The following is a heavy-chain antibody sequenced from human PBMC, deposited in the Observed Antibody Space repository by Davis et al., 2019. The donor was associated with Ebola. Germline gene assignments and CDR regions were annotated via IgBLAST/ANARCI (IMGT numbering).Heavy chain of an antibody. D-gene: IGHD4-11*01. J-gene: IGHJ6*03. V-gene: IGHV3-33*08. Sequence: PGESLKISCAASGFTFSSYGMHWVRQAPGKGLEWVAVIWYDGSNKYYADSVKGRFTISRDNSKNTLYLQMNSLRAEDTAVYYCARATATRGYYYYYMDVWGKGTTVTVSS. CDR3: ARATATRGYYYYYMDV. CDR2: IWYDGSNK. CDR1: GFTFSSYG.